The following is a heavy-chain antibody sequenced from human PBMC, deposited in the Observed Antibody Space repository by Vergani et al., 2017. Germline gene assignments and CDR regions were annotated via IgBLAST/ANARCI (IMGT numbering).Heavy chain of an antibody. V-gene: IGHV1-69*02. CDR3: ATARGFIQPTFDY. CDR2: IIPILGIA. Sequence: QVQLVQSGAEVKKPGSSVKVSCKASGGTFSSYTISWVRQAPGQGLEWMGRIIPILGIANYAQKFQGRVTITADKSTSTAYMELSSLRSEDTAVYYWATARGFIQPTFDYWGQGTLVTVSS. CDR1: GGTFSSYT. J-gene: IGHJ4*02. D-gene: IGHD3-10*01.